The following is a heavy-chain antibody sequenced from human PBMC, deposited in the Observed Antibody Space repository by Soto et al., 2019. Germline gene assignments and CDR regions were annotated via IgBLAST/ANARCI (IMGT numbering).Heavy chain of an antibody. CDR2: IKSKTDGGTT. CDR1: GFTFSNAW. D-gene: IGHD2-21*01. J-gene: IGHJ4*02. CDR3: TATGGDGIPFDY. Sequence: GGSLRLSCAASGFTFSNAWMSWVRQAPGKGLEWVGRIKSKTDGGTTDYAAPVKGRFTISRDDSKNTLYLQMNSLKTEDTAVYYCTATGGDGIPFDYWGQGTLVTVSS. V-gene: IGHV3-15*01.